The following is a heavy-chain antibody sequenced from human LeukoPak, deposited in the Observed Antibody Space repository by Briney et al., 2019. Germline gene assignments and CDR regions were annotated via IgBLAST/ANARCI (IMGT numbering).Heavy chain of an antibody. Sequence: PSETLSLTCAVYGGSFSGYYWSWIRQPPGKGLEWIGEINHSGSTNYNPSLKSRVTISVDTSKNQFSLKLSSVTAADTAVYYCARGRVFTMVRGVITYLDYWGQGTLVTVSS. D-gene: IGHD3-10*01. CDR2: INHSGST. CDR1: GGSFSGYY. V-gene: IGHV4-34*01. J-gene: IGHJ4*02. CDR3: ARGRVFTMVRGVITYLDY.